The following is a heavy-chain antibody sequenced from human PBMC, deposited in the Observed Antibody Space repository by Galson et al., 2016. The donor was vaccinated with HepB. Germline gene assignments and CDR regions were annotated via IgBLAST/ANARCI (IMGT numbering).Heavy chain of an antibody. Sequence: SLRLSCAASGFIFSSFAMSWVRQAPGKGLEWVSGISGSGGSTHYADSVKGRFTISRDNSKNTLYMQMESLRAEDTAVYYCAKAHRIYDFWSGYLAGWFDPWGQGTLVTVSS. CDR3: AKAHRIYDFWSGYLAGWFDP. V-gene: IGHV3-23*01. J-gene: IGHJ5*02. D-gene: IGHD3-3*01. CDR2: ISGSGGST. CDR1: GFIFSSFA.